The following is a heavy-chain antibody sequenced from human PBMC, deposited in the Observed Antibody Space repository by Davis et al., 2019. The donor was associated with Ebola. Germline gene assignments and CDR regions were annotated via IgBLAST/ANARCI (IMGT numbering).Heavy chain of an antibody. V-gene: IGHV3-53*01. J-gene: IGHJ6*02. CDR3: AKWDCSGGSCYGMDV. CDR2: IYSGGST. D-gene: IGHD2-15*01. CDR1: GFTVSSNY. Sequence: PGGSLRLSCAASGFTVSSNYMSWVRQAPGKGLEWVSVIYSGGSTYYADSVKGRFTISRDNSKNTLYLQMNSLRAEDTAVYYCAKWDCSGGSCYGMDVWGQGTTVTVSS.